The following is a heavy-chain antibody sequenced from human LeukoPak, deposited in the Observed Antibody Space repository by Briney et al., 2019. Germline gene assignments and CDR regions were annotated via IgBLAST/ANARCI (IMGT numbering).Heavy chain of an antibody. J-gene: IGHJ5*02. CDR1: GGSISSYY. Sequence: SETLSLTCTVSGGSISSYYWSWIRQPPGKGLEWIGYIYYSGSTNYNPSLKSRVTISVDTSKNQFSLKLSSVTAADTAVYYSARQDIYDYVWGSYRYTGSNWFDPWGQGTLVTVSS. CDR3: ARQDIYDYVWGSYRYTGSNWFDP. V-gene: IGHV4-59*08. CDR2: IYYSGST. D-gene: IGHD3-16*02.